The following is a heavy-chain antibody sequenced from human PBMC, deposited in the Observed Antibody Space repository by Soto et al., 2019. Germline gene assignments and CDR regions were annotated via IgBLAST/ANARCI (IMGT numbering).Heavy chain of an antibody. D-gene: IGHD5-18*01. V-gene: IGHV3-7*05. CDR1: GFTFSSYW. J-gene: IGHJ6*02. CDR2: IKQDGSEK. CDR3: ASIGEENTAMVSYYYGMDV. Sequence: GGSLRLSCAASGFTFSSYWMSWVRQAPGKGLEWVANIKQDGSEKYYVDSVKGRFTISRDNAKNSLYLQMNSLRAEDTAVYYCASIGEENTAMVSYYYGMDVWGQGTTVTVSS.